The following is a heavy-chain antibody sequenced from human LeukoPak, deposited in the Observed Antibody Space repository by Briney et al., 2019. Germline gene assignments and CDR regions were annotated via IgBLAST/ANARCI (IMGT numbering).Heavy chain of an antibody. CDR2: IYSGGGT. CDR3: ARGFRSVTTWGYFDY. Sequence: PGGSLGLSCAASGFTVSTNYMSWVRQAPGKGLEWVSLIYSGGGTYYADPVKGRFTISRDNSRNTLYLQMNSLRVEDTAVYYCARGFRSVTTWGYFDYWGQGALVTVSS. V-gene: IGHV3-66*01. D-gene: IGHD4-17*01. J-gene: IGHJ4*02. CDR1: GFTVSTNY.